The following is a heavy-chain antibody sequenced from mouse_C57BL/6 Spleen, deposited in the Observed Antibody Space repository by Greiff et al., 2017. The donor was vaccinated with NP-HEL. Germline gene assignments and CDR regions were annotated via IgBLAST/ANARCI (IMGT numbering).Heavy chain of an antibody. CDR3: ARGYYGSGYFDY. V-gene: IGHV1-55*01. Sequence: VKLQQPGAELVKPGASVKMSCKASGYTFTSYWITWVKQRPGQGLEWIGDIYPGSGSTNYNEKFKSKATLTVDTSSSTAYMQLSSLTSEDSAVYYCARGYYGSGYFDYWGQGTTLTVSS. J-gene: IGHJ2*01. CDR2: IYPGSGST. D-gene: IGHD1-1*01. CDR1: GYTFTSYW.